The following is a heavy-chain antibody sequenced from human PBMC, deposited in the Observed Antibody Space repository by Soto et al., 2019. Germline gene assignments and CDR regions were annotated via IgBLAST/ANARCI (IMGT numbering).Heavy chain of an antibody. CDR1: GYTFTSYG. V-gene: IGHV1-2*02. D-gene: IGHD5-12*01. J-gene: IGHJ5*02. CDR3: ARGGGRGYNELDP. Sequence: ASEKVSCKASGYTFTSYGISWVRQAPGQGLEWMGWINPNSGGTYHAQNFQGRVTMTRDTSTTTAYMELASLRSDDTAVYYFARGGGRGYNELDPWGHGTLVTVSS. CDR2: INPNSGGT.